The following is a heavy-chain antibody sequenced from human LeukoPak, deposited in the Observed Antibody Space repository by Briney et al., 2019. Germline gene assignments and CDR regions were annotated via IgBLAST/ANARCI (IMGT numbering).Heavy chain of an antibody. Sequence: SETLSLTCTVSGGSIRDFYWSWIRQSPQRGLEFIGYIQNSGSTEYNPSLKSRVTISVDTSKNQFSLKLKPVTAADTAAYYCAGLAVPFGWYGGSYYWYMDVWGKGTTVTVSS. J-gene: IGHJ6*03. V-gene: IGHV4-59*01. CDR1: GGSIRDFY. CDR2: IQNSGST. D-gene: IGHD6-19*01. CDR3: AGLAVPFGWYGGSYYWYMDV.